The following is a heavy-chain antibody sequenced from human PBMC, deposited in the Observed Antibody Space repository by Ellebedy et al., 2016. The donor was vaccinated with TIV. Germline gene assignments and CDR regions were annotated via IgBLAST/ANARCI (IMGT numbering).Heavy chain of an antibody. Sequence: AASVKVSCKPSGYTFTDYSMHWVRQAPGQGLEWMGCINANSGDTTYAQKLQRRVTMTRDTSIATAYLELSRLKSDDTAVYYCARGGHEFVWGSYTPSYYFDYWGQGTLVTVSS. D-gene: IGHD3-16*01. V-gene: IGHV1-2*02. CDR2: INANSGDT. CDR1: GYTFTDYS. CDR3: ARGGHEFVWGSYTPSYYFDY. J-gene: IGHJ4*02.